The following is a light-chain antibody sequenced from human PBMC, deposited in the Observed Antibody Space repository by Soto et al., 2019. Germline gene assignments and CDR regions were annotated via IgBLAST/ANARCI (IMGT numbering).Light chain of an antibody. J-gene: IGLJ7*01. V-gene: IGLV4-69*01. Sequence: QSVLTQSPSASASLGALVKLTCTLSSGHSNYAIAWHQQQPEKGPRYLMRVNSGGSHIKGDGIPDRFSGSSSGAERYLFISSLQSEDEADYYCQTWGTGSAIVVFGGGTQRTVL. CDR1: SGHSNYA. CDR2: VNSGGSH. CDR3: QTWGTGSAIVV.